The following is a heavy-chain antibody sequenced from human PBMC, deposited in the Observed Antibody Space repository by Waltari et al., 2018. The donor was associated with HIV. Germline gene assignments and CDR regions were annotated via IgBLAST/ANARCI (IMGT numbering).Heavy chain of an antibody. CDR2: INPNSGGT. CDR3: ARTFLYCSGGTCYFDY. Sequence: QVQLVQSGAEVKNPGASVKVSCKASGYTFTGYYMHWVRQAPGQGLEWMGWINPNSGGTNYAQKLQGRVTMTRDTSISTAYMELSRLRSDDTAVYYCARTFLYCSGGTCYFDYWGQGTLVTVSS. J-gene: IGHJ4*02. D-gene: IGHD2-15*01. CDR1: GYTFTGYY. V-gene: IGHV1-2*02.